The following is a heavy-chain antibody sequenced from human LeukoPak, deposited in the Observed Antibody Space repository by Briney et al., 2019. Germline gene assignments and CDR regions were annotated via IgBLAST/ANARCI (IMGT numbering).Heavy chain of an antibody. Sequence: ASVKVSCTGSGYTFTNYAVHWVCQAPGQRLGWLGWINRGNGDTKYSQNFQGRVTVTSDTSAATAYVELNSLTSEDTDVYYCARERWHCRVNCYSVYYCALDVWGQGTTVTVSS. V-gene: IGHV1-3*01. CDR3: ARERWHCRVNCYSVYYCALDV. CDR1: GYTFTNYA. CDR2: INRGNGDT. D-gene: IGHD2-15*01. J-gene: IGHJ6*02.